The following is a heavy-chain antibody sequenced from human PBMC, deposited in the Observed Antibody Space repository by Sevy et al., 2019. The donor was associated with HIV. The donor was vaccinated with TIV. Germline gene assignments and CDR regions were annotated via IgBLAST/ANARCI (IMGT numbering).Heavy chain of an antibody. J-gene: IGHJ6*02. CDR3: TMRYSSSRYYYYGMDV. D-gene: IGHD6-13*01. V-gene: IGHV3-15*07. CDR1: GFTFSNAW. CDR2: IKSKTDGGTT. Sequence: GGSLRLSCAASGFTFSNAWMNWVRQAPGKGLEWVGRIKSKTDGGTTDYAAPVKGRFTISRDDSKNTRYLQMNSLKTEDTAVYYCTMRYSSSRYYYYGMDVWGQGTTVTVSS.